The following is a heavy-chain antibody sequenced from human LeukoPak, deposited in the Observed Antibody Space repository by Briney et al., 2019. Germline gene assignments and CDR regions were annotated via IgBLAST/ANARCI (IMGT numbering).Heavy chain of an antibody. CDR3: ARLVAVAATPSDYYYYGMDV. CDR2: IYYSGST. J-gene: IGHJ6*02. CDR1: GGSISSYY. D-gene: IGHD2-15*01. Sequence: SETLSLTCTVSGGSISSYYWSWIRQPPGKGLEWIGYIYYSGSTNYNPSLKSRVTISVDTSKNQFSLKLSSVTAADTAVYYCARLVAVAATPSDYYYYGMDVWGQGTTVTVSS. V-gene: IGHV4-59*08.